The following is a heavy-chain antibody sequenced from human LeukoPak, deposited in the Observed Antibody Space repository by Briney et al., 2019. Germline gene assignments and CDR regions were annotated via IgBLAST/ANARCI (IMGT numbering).Heavy chain of an antibody. CDR1: GFTFDDYG. CDR2: INRNGGST. J-gene: IGHJ4*02. CDR3: ARGFRNGPFDC. Sequence: GGSLRLSCEASGFTFDDYGMSWVRQPPGKGLEWVSGINRNGGSTDYADSVKGRFTISRDNAKNSHFLQMNSVRVEDTALYYCARGFRNGPFDCWGQGTLVTVSS. V-gene: IGHV3-20*04. D-gene: IGHD2-8*01.